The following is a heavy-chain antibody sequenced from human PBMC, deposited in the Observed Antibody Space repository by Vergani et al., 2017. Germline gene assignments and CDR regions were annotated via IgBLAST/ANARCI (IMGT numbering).Heavy chain of an antibody. CDR2: IYTSGST. V-gene: IGHV4-38-2*02. CDR1: AYSISSGYY. Sequence: QVQLQESGPGLVKPSETLSLICTVSAYSISSGYYWGWIRQPPGKGLEWIGYIYTSGSTYYNPSLKSRVTISVDTSKNQFSLKLSSVTAADTAVYYCARQLGYCSSTSCYEGWFDPWGQGTLVTVSS. D-gene: IGHD2-2*01. CDR3: ARQLGYCSSTSCYEGWFDP. J-gene: IGHJ5*02.